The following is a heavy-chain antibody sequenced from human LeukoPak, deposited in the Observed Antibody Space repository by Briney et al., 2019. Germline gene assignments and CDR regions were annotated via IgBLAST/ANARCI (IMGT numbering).Heavy chain of an antibody. CDR1: GGSLNGHY. V-gene: IGHV4-34*01. D-gene: IGHD2-8*01. CDR2: GSESGGT. CDR3: AKNGQSGFSFDP. Sequence: SETLSLTCAVYGGSLNGHYWSWIRQPPGKGLEWIGEGSESGGTKFNPSLKGRVAISADTSKNQFSLQLSSVTAADTAVYYCAKNGQSGFSFDPWGQGTLVTVSS. J-gene: IGHJ5*02.